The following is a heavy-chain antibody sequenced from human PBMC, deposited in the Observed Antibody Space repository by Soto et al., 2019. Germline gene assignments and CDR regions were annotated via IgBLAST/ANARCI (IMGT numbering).Heavy chain of an antibody. CDR3: ARSETRKYYYDSSGDYFDY. CDR2: IIPIFGTA. Sequence: ASVKVSCKASGCTFSSYAISWVRQAPGQGLEWMGGIIPIFGTANYAQKFQGRVTITADESTSTAYMELSSLRSEDTAVYYCARSETRKYYYDSSGDYFDYWGQGTLVTVSS. D-gene: IGHD3-22*01. CDR1: GCTFSSYA. V-gene: IGHV1-69*13. J-gene: IGHJ4*02.